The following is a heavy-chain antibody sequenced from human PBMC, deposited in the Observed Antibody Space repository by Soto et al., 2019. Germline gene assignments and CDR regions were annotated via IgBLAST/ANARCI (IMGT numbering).Heavy chain of an antibody. CDR3: AREGSYSAYNFAHGIQLWSFDF. V-gene: IGHV4-4*07. CDR1: GGSLNTFY. CDR2: IFSSGST. J-gene: IGHJ4*02. Sequence: SETLSLTCTVSGGSLNTFYWSWVRQPAGKGLEWIGRIFSSGSTSFNPSLGSRVAMSVDTSKNHFSLNLSSVTAADMAVYYCAREGSYSAYNFAHGIQLWSFDFWGQGALVTVSS. D-gene: IGHD5-12*01.